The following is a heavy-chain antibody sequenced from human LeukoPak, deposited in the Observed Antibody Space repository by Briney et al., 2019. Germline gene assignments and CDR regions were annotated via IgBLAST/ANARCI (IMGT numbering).Heavy chain of an antibody. CDR3: ARVELDIVVVPAAITFDY. CDR2: INHSGST. CDR1: GASFSGYY. V-gene: IGHV4-34*01. J-gene: IGHJ4*02. Sequence: PSGTLSLTCAVYGASFSGYYWSWIRQPPGKGLEWIGEINHSGSTNYNPSLKSRVTISVDTSKNQFSLKLSSVTAAETAVYYCARVELDIVVVPAAITFDYWGQGTLVTVSS. D-gene: IGHD2-2*02.